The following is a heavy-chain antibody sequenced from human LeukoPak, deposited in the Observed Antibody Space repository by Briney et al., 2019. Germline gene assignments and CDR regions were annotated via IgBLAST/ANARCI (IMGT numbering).Heavy chain of an antibody. J-gene: IGHJ4*02. Sequence: GGSLRLSCAASGFTFSSYAVSWVRQAPGKGLEWVSRISGSGGSTYSADSVKGRFTISRDNSRNTLYLQMNSLRAEDTALYYCAKDRSCTNDICHGDFDYWGQGTLVTVSS. D-gene: IGHD2-8*01. V-gene: IGHV3-23*01. CDR1: GFTFSSYA. CDR3: AKDRSCTNDICHGDFDY. CDR2: ISGSGGST.